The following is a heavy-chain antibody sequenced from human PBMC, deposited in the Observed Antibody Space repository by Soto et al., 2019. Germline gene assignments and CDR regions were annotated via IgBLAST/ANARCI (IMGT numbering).Heavy chain of an antibody. J-gene: IGHJ4*02. V-gene: IGHV5-51*01. CDR1: GYSFTNYW. CDR3: ARPSDVGLASSFEY. CDR2: IYPGNSNT. Sequence: PGESLKISCQGSGYSFTNYWIGWVRQMPGTGLELLGIIYPGNSNTRYSPSLEGQVTMSADKSINTAYLQWSSLRASDTAIYFCARPSDVGLASSFEYWGQGTQVTVSS.